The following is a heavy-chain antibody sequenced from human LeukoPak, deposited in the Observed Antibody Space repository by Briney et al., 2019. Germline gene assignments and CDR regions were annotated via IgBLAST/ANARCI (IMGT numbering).Heavy chain of an antibody. J-gene: IGHJ5*02. V-gene: IGHV3-74*01. CDR2: INSDGSST. D-gene: IGHD3-10*01. CDR3: AKDGYGSGGRWFDP. Sequence: GGSLRLSCAASGFTFSSYWMHWVRQAPGKGLVWVSRINSDGSSTSYADSVKGRFTISRDNAKNTLYLQMNSLRAEDTAVYYCAKDGYGSGGRWFDPWGQGTLVTVSS. CDR1: GFTFSSYW.